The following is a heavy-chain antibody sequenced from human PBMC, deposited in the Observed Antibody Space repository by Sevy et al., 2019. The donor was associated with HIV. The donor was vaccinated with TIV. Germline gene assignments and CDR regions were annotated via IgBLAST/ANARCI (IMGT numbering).Heavy chain of an antibody. D-gene: IGHD3-10*01. Sequence: ASVKVSCKASGYTFTSYGISWVRQAPGQGLEWMGWISAYNGNTNYAQKLQGRVTMTTDTSTRTAYMELRSLRSDDTAVYYCARDVDGSYYGSGSYEGDYYYYGMDVWGQGTTVTVSS. CDR3: ARDVDGSYYGSGSYEGDYYYYGMDV. V-gene: IGHV1-18*01. CDR1: GYTFTSYG. CDR2: ISAYNGNT. J-gene: IGHJ6*02.